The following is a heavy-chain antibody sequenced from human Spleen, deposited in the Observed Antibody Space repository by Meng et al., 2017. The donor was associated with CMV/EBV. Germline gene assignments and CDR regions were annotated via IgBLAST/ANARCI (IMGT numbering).Heavy chain of an antibody. CDR2: ISSSSSDI. Sequence: LSLTCAASGFTFATYSMNWVRQAPGKGLEWVSSISSSSSDIYYADSLKGRFTISRDNAKNSLYLQMISLRAEDTAVYYCARGRVAATYYFDYWGQGTLVTVSS. J-gene: IGHJ4*02. CDR3: ARGRVAATYYFDY. D-gene: IGHD1-26*01. V-gene: IGHV3-21*01. CDR1: GFTFATYS.